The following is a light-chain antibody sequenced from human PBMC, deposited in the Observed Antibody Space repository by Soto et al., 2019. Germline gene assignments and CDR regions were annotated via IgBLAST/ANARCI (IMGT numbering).Light chain of an antibody. J-gene: IGKJ5*01. CDR3: QQSYSTPRD. CDR1: QSISNS. Sequence: IQMTQSPSSLSASVGDRVTITCRASQSISNSLNWYQQKPGRAPKLLIYAASSLQSGVPSRFSGSGSGTDFILTISSLQPEDFATYYCQQSYSTPRDFAQGTRLEIK. CDR2: AAS. V-gene: IGKV1-39*01.